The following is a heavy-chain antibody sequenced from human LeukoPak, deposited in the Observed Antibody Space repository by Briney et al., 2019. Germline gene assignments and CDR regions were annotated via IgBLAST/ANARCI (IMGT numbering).Heavy chain of an antibody. J-gene: IGHJ4*02. Sequence: ASVKVSCKASGYSFTTYAMHWVRQAPGQRLECMGWINAGNGDTKYSQKFQGRVTITRDTSVSTAYMELSSLRSEDTAVYYCARGATSDWPFDYWGQGTLVTVSS. CDR1: GYSFTTYA. D-gene: IGHD6-19*01. CDR3: ARGATSDWPFDY. V-gene: IGHV1-3*01. CDR2: INAGNGDT.